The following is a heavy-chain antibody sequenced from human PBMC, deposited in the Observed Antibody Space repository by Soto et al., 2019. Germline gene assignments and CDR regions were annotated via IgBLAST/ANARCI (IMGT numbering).Heavy chain of an antibody. J-gene: IGHJ6*02. D-gene: IGHD4-17*01. V-gene: IGHV3-23*01. Sequence: GGSLRLSCAASGFTFSSYAMSWVRQAPGKGLEWVSAISGSGGSTYYADSVKGRFTISRDNSKNTLYLQMNSLRAEDTAVYYCAKDHGDGDVYYYYGMDVWGQGTTVTVSS. CDR2: ISGSGGST. CDR1: GFTFSSYA. CDR3: AKDHGDGDVYYYYGMDV.